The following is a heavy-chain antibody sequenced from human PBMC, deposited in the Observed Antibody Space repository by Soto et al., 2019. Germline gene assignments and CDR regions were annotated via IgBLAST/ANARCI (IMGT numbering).Heavy chain of an antibody. CDR1: GFTVSSNY. CDR2: IYSGGST. J-gene: IGHJ4*02. V-gene: IGHV3-53*01. CDR3: AREDSSSWTPFDY. D-gene: IGHD6-13*01. Sequence: GGSLRLSCAASGFTVSSNYMSWVRQAPGKGLEWVSVIYSGGSTYYADSVKGRFTISRDNSKNTLYLQMNSLRAEDTAVYYCAREDSSSWTPFDYWGQGTLVTVSS.